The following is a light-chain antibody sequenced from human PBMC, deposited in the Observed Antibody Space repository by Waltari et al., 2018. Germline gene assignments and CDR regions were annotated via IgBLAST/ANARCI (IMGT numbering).Light chain of an antibody. CDR1: KWGDKY. J-gene: IGLJ1*01. V-gene: IGLV3-1*01. CDR3: QAWDSSTVV. CDR2: QDS. Sequence: SYELTQPPSVSVSPGQTASITRSGDKWGDKYACWYQQKPGQSPVLVIYQDSKRPSGIPERFSGSNSGNTATLTISGTQAMDEADYYCQAWDSSTVVFGTGTKVTVL.